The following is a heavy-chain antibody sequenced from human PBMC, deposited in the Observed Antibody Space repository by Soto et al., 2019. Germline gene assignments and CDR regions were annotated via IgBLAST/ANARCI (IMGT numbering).Heavy chain of an antibody. V-gene: IGHV5-51*01. CDR1: GYTFSTYW. Sequence: GESLKISCKGSGYTFSTYWIAWVRQLPGKGLEWMGIIYPGDSDTKYSPAFQGQVTISADKSINTAYLQWSSLKASDTAMYYCARKFAPEFFDSWGQGTLVTVSS. CDR3: ARKFAPEFFDS. J-gene: IGHJ4*02. CDR2: IYPGDSDT. D-gene: IGHD3-10*01.